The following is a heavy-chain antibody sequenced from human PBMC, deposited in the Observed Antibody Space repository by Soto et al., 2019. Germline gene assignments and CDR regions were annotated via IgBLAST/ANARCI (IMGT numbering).Heavy chain of an antibody. CDR2: ISYDGTNK. D-gene: IGHD1-1*01. Sequence: GGSLRLSCAASGFAFNKYAMHWVRQAPGKGLEWLAVISYDGTNKYYADSVKGRFTISRDNSRNTLYLQMNSLRAEDTAVYYCARVQSTGTVSWGQGNMVTVSS. J-gene: IGHJ5*02. CDR1: GFAFNKYA. CDR3: ARVQSTGTVS. V-gene: IGHV3-30-3*01.